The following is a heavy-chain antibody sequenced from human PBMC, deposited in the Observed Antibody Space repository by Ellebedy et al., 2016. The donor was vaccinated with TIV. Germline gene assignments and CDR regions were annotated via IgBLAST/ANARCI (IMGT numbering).Heavy chain of an antibody. D-gene: IGHD6-13*01. V-gene: IGHV1-3*01. Sequence: AASVKVSCKASGYIFTSSAMHWVRQAPGQRLEWMGRINVGNGNTEYSQKFQGRVTITRDTSTNTAYMELSSLRSEDTAVYYCARDRKWVGEIAAAINWFDPWGQGTLVTVSS. J-gene: IGHJ5*02. CDR3: ARDRKWVGEIAAAINWFDP. CDR1: GYIFTSSA. CDR2: INVGNGNT.